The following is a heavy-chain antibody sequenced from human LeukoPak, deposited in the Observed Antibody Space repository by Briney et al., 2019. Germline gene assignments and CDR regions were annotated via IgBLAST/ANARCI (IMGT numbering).Heavy chain of an antibody. V-gene: IGHV1-69*02. CDR2: IIPILGIA. D-gene: IGHD2-2*01. Sequence: SVKVSCKASGGTFSSYTISWVRQAPGQGLEWMGRIIPILGIANYTQKFQSRVTITADKSTSTAYSELSSLRSEDTAVYYCAIVVVPANMDVWGKGTTVTVSS. J-gene: IGHJ6*03. CDR3: AIVVVPANMDV. CDR1: GGTFSSYT.